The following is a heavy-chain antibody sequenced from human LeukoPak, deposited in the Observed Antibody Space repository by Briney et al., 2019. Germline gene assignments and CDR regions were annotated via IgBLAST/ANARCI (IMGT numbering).Heavy chain of an antibody. D-gene: IGHD1-1*01. CDR2: ISSSSIHI. Sequence: PGGSLRLSCAASGFTFSSYSVNWVRQAPGKGLELVSSISSSSIHIYYADSVKGRFTISRDNAKNSLYLQMNSLRAEDTAVYYCARDRQTGHFDYWGQGTLVTVSS. J-gene: IGHJ4*02. V-gene: IGHV3-21*01. CDR1: GFTFSSYS. CDR3: ARDRQTGHFDY.